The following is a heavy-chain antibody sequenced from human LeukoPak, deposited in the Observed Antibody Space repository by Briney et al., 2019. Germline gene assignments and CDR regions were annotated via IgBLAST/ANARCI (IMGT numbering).Heavy chain of an antibody. CDR2: IRFDGSNK. D-gene: IGHD1-26*01. J-gene: IGHJ4*02. Sequence: GSLRRSSAASGFPFSSYGMHWARRAPGKGGEGVTFIRFDGSNKYYADSVKGRFTISRDNSKNTLYLQINNLRAEDTAVYYCAKPRYSGSYYFDYWGQGTLVTVSS. V-gene: IGHV3-30*02. CDR1: GFPFSSYG. CDR3: AKPRYSGSYYFDY.